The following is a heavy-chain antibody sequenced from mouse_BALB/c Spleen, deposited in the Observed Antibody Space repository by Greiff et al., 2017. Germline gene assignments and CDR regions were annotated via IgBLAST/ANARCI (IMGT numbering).Heavy chain of an antibody. D-gene: IGHD2-4*01. Sequence: EVMVVESGGGLVQPGGSRKLSCAASGFTFSDYGMAWVRQAPGKGPEWVAFISNLAYSIYYADTVTGRFTISRENAKNTLYLEMSSLRSEDTAMYYCARDQGDYDAAPYAMDYWGQGTSVTVSS. CDR3: ARDQGDYDAAPYAMDY. CDR1: GFTFSDYG. CDR2: ISNLAYSI. J-gene: IGHJ4*01. V-gene: IGHV5-15*02.